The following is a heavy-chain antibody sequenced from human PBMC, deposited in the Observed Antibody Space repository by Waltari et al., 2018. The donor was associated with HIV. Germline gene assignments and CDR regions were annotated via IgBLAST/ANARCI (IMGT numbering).Heavy chain of an antibody. D-gene: IGHD6-19*01. CDR3: ARGTPPAPGNGWPRGPFDI. CDR1: GGSFSDYF. J-gene: IGHJ3*02. V-gene: IGHV4-34*02. Sequence: QEQLQQWGAGLLKPSETLSLSCTVTGGSFSDYFWTWIRQPPGKGLEVIGEISLRGHINYNTSLRSRLTISFDTSNNQFSLRLSSVTAADSAVYYCARGTPPAPGNGWPRGPFDIWGQGTLVSVSS. CDR2: ISLRGHI.